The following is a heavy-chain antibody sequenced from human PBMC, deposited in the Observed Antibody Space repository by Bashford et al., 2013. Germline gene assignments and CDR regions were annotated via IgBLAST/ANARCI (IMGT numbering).Heavy chain of an antibody. V-gene: IGHV1-46*01. D-gene: IGHD5-18*01. Sequence: STSYAQKFQGRVTVTRDTSTSTVYMELSSLRSEDTAVYYRARDRETDTAMVTNDYWGQGTLVTVSS. J-gene: IGHJ4*02. CDR2: ST. CDR3: ARDRETDTAMVTNDY.